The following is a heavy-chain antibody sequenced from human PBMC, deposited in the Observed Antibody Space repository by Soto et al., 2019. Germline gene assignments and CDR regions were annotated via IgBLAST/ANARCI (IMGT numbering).Heavy chain of an antibody. CDR1: GYTFTSYD. V-gene: IGHV1-8*01. D-gene: IGHD3-22*01. CDR2: MNPNSGNT. J-gene: IGHJ4*02. Sequence: ASVKVSCKASGYTFTSYDINWVRQATGQGLEYLGWMNPNSGNTGYVQKFQGRVTMTRDTSTSTVYMELSSLRSEDTAVYYCARDAFYDSSGYLYFDYWGQGTLVTVSS. CDR3: ARDAFYDSSGYLYFDY.